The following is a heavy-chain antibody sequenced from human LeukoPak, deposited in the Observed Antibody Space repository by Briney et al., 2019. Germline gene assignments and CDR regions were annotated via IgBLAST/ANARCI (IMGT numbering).Heavy chain of an antibody. J-gene: IGHJ5*02. V-gene: IGHV4-30-2*01. Sequence: SETLSLACAVSGGSISSGGYSWSWIRQPPGKGLEWIGYIYHSGSTYYNPSLKSRVTISVNRSKNQFSLKLSSVTAADTAVYYCARARVLLWFGEKQNWFDPWGQGTLVTVSS. CDR3: ARARVLLWFGEKQNWFDP. D-gene: IGHD3-10*01. CDR2: IYHSGST. CDR1: GGSISSGGYS.